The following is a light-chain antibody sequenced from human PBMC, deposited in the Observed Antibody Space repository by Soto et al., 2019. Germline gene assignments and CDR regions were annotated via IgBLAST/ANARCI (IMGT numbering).Light chain of an antibody. V-gene: IGKV3D-20*01. Sequence: EIVLTQSPATLSLSPGERATLSCGASQSVSSSYLAWYQHKPGLAPRLLIYDASSRATSIPGRFSGSGSSTALTLTTSRLEPDDFAVDYYQQYGSSPYTFGQGTKVEIK. CDR2: DAS. CDR1: QSVSSSY. CDR3: QQYGSSPYT. J-gene: IGKJ2*01.